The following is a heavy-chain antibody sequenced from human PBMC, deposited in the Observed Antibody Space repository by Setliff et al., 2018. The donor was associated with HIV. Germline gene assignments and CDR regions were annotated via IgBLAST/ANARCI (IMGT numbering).Heavy chain of an antibody. CDR1: GFSFSIYE. Sequence: GSLRLSCAASGFSFSIYEMNWVRQAPGKGLEWLSYISSSSGTILYVDSVQGRFTISRDNAKNSLYLQMNSLRAEDTAVYYCARSHYDSRGYYYRGDAFDIWGLGTMVTVSS. CDR3: ARSHYDSRGYYYRGDAFDI. V-gene: IGHV3-48*03. CDR2: ISSSSGTI. J-gene: IGHJ3*02. D-gene: IGHD3-22*01.